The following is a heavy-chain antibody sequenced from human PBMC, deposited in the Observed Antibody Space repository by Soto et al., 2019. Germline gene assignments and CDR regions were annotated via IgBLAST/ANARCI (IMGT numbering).Heavy chain of an antibody. Sequence: SETLSLTCTVSGGSISSSSYYWGWIRQPPGKGLEWIGSIYYSGSTYYNPSLKSRVTISVDTSKNQFSLKLSSVTAADTAVYYCANFGVVTPDVWGQGNTVTVSS. CDR3: ANFGVVTPDV. D-gene: IGHD3-3*01. V-gene: IGHV4-39*01. CDR2: IYYSGST. J-gene: IGHJ6*02. CDR1: GGSISSSSYY.